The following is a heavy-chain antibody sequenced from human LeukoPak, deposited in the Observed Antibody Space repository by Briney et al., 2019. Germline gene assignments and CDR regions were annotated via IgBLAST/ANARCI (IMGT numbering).Heavy chain of an antibody. V-gene: IGHV3-15*01. J-gene: IGHJ4*02. Sequence: GGSLRLSCAASGFTFSNAWMSWVRQAPGKGLEWVSRIKSKTDGGTTDYAAPVKGRFTISRDDSKNTLYLQMNSLKTEDTAVYYCTTVGRSMIVVPPRDYWGQGTLVTVSS. CDR2: IKSKTDGGTT. CDR1: GFTFSNAW. D-gene: IGHD3-22*01. CDR3: TTVGRSMIVVPPRDY.